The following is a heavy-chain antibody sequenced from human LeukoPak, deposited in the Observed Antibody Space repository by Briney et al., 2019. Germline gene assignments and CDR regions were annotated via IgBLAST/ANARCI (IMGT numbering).Heavy chain of an antibody. J-gene: IGHJ4*02. Sequence: SETLSLTYTVSGGSISSYYWSWIRQPPGKGLEWIGYIYYSGSSNYNPSLKSRVTISVDTSKNQFSLKLSSVTAADTAVYYCASSVDTSMVNYWGQGTLVTVSS. V-gene: IGHV4-59*01. CDR3: ASSVDTSMVNY. CDR1: GGSISSYY. CDR2: IYYSGSS. D-gene: IGHD5-18*01.